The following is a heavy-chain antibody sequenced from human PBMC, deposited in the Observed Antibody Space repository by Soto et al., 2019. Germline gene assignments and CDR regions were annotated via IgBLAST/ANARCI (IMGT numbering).Heavy chain of an antibody. CDR2: IWYDGSRK. J-gene: IGHJ1*01. D-gene: IGHD3-9*01. CDR3: ARARPTYDILTYFQY. V-gene: IGHV3-33*01. Sequence: QVQLVESGGGVVQPGSSLRLSCAASGFTFSSYGMHWVRQAPGKGLEWVAVIWYDGSRKYYADSVKDRFTISRDNSKNTLYLQMNSLRADDTAVYYCARARPTYDILTYFQYWGQGTLVTVSS. CDR1: GFTFSSYG.